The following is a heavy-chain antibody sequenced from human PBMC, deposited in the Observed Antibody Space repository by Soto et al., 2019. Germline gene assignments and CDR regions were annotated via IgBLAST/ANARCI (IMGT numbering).Heavy chain of an antibody. D-gene: IGHD3-3*01. J-gene: IGHJ6*03. CDR3: AREERDDFWSGYVIYYYYYMDV. Sequence: ASVKVSCKASGYTFTSYYMHWVRQAPGQGLEWMGIINPSGGSTSYAQKFQGRVTMTRDTSTSTVYMELSSLRSEDTAVYYCAREERDDFWSGYVIYYYYYMDVWGKGTTVTVSS. CDR2: INPSGGST. V-gene: IGHV1-46*03. CDR1: GYTFTSYY.